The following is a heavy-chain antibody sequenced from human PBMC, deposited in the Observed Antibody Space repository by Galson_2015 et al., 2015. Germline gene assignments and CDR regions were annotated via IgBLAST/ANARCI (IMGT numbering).Heavy chain of an antibody. V-gene: IGHV4-59*01. D-gene: IGHD3-10*01. Sequence: ETLSLTCTVSGGSISSYYWSWIRQPPGKGLEWIGYIYYSGSTNYNPSLKSRVTISVDTSKNLFSLKLSSVTAADTAVYYCARLVGSEFDPWGQGTLVTVSS. CDR3: ARLVGSEFDP. CDR1: GGSISSYY. J-gene: IGHJ5*02. CDR2: IYYSGST.